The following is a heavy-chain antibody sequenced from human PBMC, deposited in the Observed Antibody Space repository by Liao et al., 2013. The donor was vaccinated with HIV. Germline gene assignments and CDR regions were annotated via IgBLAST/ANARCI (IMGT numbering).Heavy chain of an antibody. CDR1: GGSISSYY. J-gene: IGHJ3*02. CDR3: DENGPNWVDAFDI. Sequence: QVQLQESGSGLVKPSETLSLTCTVSGGSISSYYWSWIRQPPGKGLEWIGYIYYSGTTNYNPSLKSRVTLSVDTSKNQFSLKLSSVTAADTAVYYCDENGPNWVDAFDIWGQGTMVTVSS. CDR2: IYYSGTT. V-gene: IGHV4-59*01. D-gene: IGHD1-1*01.